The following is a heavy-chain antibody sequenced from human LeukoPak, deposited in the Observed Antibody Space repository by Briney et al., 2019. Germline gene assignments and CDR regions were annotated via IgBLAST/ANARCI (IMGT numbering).Heavy chain of an antibody. J-gene: IGHJ5*02. CDR3: ARGGTASHYFNP. CDR2: IHHSGST. CDR1: GGSLSGYY. V-gene: IGHV4-34*01. D-gene: IGHD2-8*02. Sequence: PSETLSLTCAIYGGSLSGYYWSWIRQSPGMGLEWIGEIHHSGSTNYNPSLKSRVTISIDTSKYQFTLKLSSVTVADTAVYRCARGGTASHYFNPWGQGTLVTVAS.